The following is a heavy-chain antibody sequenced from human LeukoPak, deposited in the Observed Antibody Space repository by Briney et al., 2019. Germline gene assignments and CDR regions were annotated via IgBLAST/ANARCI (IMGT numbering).Heavy chain of an antibody. CDR1: GYTFTSYY. CDR2: INPSGGST. V-gene: IGHV1-46*01. Sequence: ASVKVSCKASGYTFTSYYMHWVRQAPGQGLEWMGIINPSGGSTSYAQKFQGRVTMTRDTSTSTVYMELSSLRSEDTAVYYCARGRRYSSSWAYNWFDPWGQGTLVTVSS. J-gene: IGHJ5*02. CDR3: ARGRRYSSSWAYNWFDP. D-gene: IGHD6-6*01.